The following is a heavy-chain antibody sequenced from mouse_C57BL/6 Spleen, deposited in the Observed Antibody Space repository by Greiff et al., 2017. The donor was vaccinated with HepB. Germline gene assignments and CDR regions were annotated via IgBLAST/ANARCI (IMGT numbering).Heavy chain of an antibody. J-gene: IGHJ1*03. V-gene: IGHV1-82*01. CDR1: GYAFSSSW. Sequence: QVQLKESGPELVKPGASVKISCKASGYAFSSSWMNWVKQRPGKGLEWIGRIYPGDGDTNYNGKFKGKATLTADKSSSTAYMQLSSLTSEDSAVYFCARPLYDYDVSYWYFDVWGTGTTVTVSS. D-gene: IGHD2-4*01. CDR2: IYPGDGDT. CDR3: ARPLYDYDVSYWYFDV.